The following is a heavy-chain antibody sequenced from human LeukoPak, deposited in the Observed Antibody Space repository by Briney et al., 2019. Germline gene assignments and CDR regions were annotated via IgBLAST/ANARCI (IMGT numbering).Heavy chain of an antibody. D-gene: IGHD1-26*01. CDR2: IYYSGST. Sequence: SETLSLTCTVSGGSISSYYWSWIRQPPGKGLEWIGYIYYSGSTNYNPSLKSRVTISVDTSKNQFSLKLSSVTAADTAMYYCAREELLRGVDYWGQGTLVTVSS. CDR1: GGSISSYY. V-gene: IGHV4-59*01. CDR3: AREELLRGVDY. J-gene: IGHJ4*02.